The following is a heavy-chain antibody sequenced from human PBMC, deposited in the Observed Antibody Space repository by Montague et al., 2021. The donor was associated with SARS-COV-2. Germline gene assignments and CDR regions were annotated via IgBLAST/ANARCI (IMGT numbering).Heavy chain of an antibody. D-gene: IGHD1/OR15-1a*01. Sequence: SETLSLTCSVSGDSISRSHYFWAWIRQPPGMGLEWLGSIYFTGXTXYXXYIKSRVTISIDTSENHFSLRLSSVTAADSAVFYCARWGLNNAFDIWGLGTMITISS. V-gene: IGHV4-39*02. CDR2: IYFTGXT. CDR1: GDSISRSHYF. J-gene: IGHJ3*02. CDR3: ARWGLNNAFDI.